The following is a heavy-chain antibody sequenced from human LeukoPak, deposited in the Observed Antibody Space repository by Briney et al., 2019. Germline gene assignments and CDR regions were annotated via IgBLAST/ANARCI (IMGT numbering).Heavy chain of an antibody. V-gene: IGHV5-51*01. D-gene: IGHD6-19*01. CDR1: GYSFTSYW. J-gene: IGHJ4*02. Sequence: GESLKISCKGSGYSFTSYWIGRVRQMPGKGLEWMGIIYPGDSDTRYSPSFQGQVTISADKSISTAYLQWSSLKASDTAMYYCARHVVGRSSGWFFDYWGRGTLVTVSS. CDR2: IYPGDSDT. CDR3: ARHVVGRSSGWFFDY.